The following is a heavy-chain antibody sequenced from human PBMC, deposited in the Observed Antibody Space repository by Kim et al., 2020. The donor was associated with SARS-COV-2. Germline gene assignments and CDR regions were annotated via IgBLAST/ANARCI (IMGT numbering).Heavy chain of an antibody. V-gene: IGHV4-34*01. J-gene: IGHJ5*02. Sequence: SETLSLTCAVYGGSFSGYYWSWIRQPPGKGLEWIGEINHSGSTNYNPSLKSRVTISVDTSKNQFSLKLSSVTAADTAVYYCARGPPRSNSRYNWFDPWGQGTLVTVSS. D-gene: IGHD4-4*01. CDR3: ARGPPRSNSRYNWFDP. CDR1: GGSFSGYY. CDR2: INHSGST.